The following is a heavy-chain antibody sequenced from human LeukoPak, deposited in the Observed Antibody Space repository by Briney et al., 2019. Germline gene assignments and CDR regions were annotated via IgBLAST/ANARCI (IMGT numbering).Heavy chain of an antibody. D-gene: IGHD2-21*02. CDR1: GGSFSGYY. CDR2: INHSGST. Sequence: PSETLSLTCAVYGGSFSGYYWSWIRQPPGKGLEWIGEINHSGSTNYNPSLKSRVTISVDTSKNQFSLKLGSVTAADTAVYYCARSGDYANYWGQGTLVTVSS. J-gene: IGHJ4*02. CDR3: ARSGDYANY. V-gene: IGHV4-34*01.